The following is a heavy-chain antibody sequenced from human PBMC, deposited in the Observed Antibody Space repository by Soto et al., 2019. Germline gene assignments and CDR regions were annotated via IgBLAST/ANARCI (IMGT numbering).Heavy chain of an antibody. Sequence: QLQLQESGPGLVKPSETLSLTCTVSGGSISSSSYYWGWIRQPPGKGLEWIGSIYYSGSTYYNPSLKSRVTISVDTSKNQFSLKLSSVTAADTAVYYCASQITMIVVVITLDAFDIWGQGTMVTVSS. D-gene: IGHD3-22*01. J-gene: IGHJ3*02. V-gene: IGHV4-39*01. CDR1: GGSISSSSYY. CDR3: ASQITMIVVVITLDAFDI. CDR2: IYYSGST.